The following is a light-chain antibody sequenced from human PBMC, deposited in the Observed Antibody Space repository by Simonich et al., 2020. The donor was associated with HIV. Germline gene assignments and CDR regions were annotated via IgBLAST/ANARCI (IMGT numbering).Light chain of an antibody. Sequence: DIVMTQSPDSLAVSLGERATINCKSSQSVLYSSNNKNYLAWYQQKPGQPPKLLIYGASTRESGVPDRCSGSGSGTDFTLTISSLQAEDVAVYYCQQYYSTPITFGQGTRLEIK. CDR2: GAS. V-gene: IGKV4-1*01. CDR3: QQYYSTPIT. CDR1: QSVLYSSNNKNY. J-gene: IGKJ5*01.